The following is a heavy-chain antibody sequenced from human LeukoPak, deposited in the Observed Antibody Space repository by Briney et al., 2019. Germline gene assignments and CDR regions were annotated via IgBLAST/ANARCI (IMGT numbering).Heavy chain of an antibody. Sequence: GGSLRLSCAASGFTFSSYWMSWVRQAPGKGLEWVANIKQDGSEKYYVDSVKGRFTISRYNAKNALYLQMNNLRAEDTAVYYSARGAVAAEVWLRANNAFDIWGQGTVVAVSS. CDR2: IKQDGSEK. CDR3: ARGAVAAEVWLRANNAFDI. V-gene: IGHV3-7*01. CDR1: GFTFSSYW. D-gene: IGHD6-19*01. J-gene: IGHJ3*02.